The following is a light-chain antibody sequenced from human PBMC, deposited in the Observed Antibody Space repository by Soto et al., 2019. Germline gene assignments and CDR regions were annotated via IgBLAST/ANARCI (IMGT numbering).Light chain of an antibody. CDR3: QQDNNWPYT. Sequence: MVMTQSPATLSVSPGERATLSCRASQSVSTTLAWYQQKPGQAPRLLIYGASTRATGIPARFSGSGSGTDFTPTISSLQSEDCAVYDCQQDNNWPYTFGPGTRVDIK. J-gene: IGKJ3*01. CDR2: GAS. V-gene: IGKV3D-15*01. CDR1: QSVSTT.